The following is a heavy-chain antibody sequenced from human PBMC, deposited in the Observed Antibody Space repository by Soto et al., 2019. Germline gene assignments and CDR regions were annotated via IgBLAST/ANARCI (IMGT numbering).Heavy chain of an antibody. CDR1: GDSISSTSSY. CDR3: ARHPTGLWFGEGPDY. CDR2: SYHSGNT. J-gene: IGHJ4*02. D-gene: IGHD3-10*01. V-gene: IGHV4-39*01. Sequence: QPQLQESGPGLVKPSETLSLTCTVSGDSISSTSSYWGWIRQPPGKGLEWIGSSYHSGNTYYNPSLKSRVTISVDTSRNQFSLRLSAVTAADTAVYYCARHPTGLWFGEGPDYWGQGTLVTVAS.